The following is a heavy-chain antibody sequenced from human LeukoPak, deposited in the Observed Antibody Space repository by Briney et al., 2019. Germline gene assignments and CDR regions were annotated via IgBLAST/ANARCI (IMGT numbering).Heavy chain of an antibody. D-gene: IGHD2-2*01. CDR3: ARVGQLAFDY. J-gene: IGHJ4*02. CDR2: INPTGDST. Sequence: ASVKVSCKASGYTFTSYYMHWVRQAPGQGLEWMGLINPTGDSTAYAQKFQGRVTMTRDMSTSTDYLELSSLRSEDTAIYYCARVGQLAFDYWGQGTLVTVSS. CDR1: GYTFTSYY. V-gene: IGHV1-46*01.